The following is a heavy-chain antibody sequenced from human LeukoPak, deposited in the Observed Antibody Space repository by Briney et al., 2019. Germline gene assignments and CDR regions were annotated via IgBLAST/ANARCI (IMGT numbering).Heavy chain of an antibody. CDR3: ANAAAPLAYYYMDV. CDR2: ISGSGGST. D-gene: IGHD2-2*01. CDR1: GFTFSSYA. Sequence: GGSLGLSCAASGFTFSSYAMSWVRQAPGKGLEWVSAISGSGGSTYYADSVKGRFTISRDNSKNTLYLQMNSLRAEDTAVYYCANAAAPLAYYYMDVWGKGTTVTVSS. J-gene: IGHJ6*03. V-gene: IGHV3-23*01.